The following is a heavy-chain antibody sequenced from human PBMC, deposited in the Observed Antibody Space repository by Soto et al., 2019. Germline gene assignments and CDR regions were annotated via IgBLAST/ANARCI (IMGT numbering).Heavy chain of an antibody. Sequence: QVQLVQSGAEVKKPGASVKVSCKASGYTFTSYGISWVRQAPGQGLEWMGWISAYNGNTNYAQKLPSRGTLPTDTSTGPADMELRSLSSDDTAVYYCASDAPPEDYWGQGTLVTVSS. V-gene: IGHV1-18*01. CDR3: ASDAPPEDY. CDR2: ISAYNGNT. J-gene: IGHJ4*02. CDR1: GYTFTSYG.